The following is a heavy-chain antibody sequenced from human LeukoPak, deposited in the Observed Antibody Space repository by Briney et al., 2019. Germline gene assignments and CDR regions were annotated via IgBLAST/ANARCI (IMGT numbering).Heavy chain of an antibody. J-gene: IGHJ4*02. V-gene: IGHV3-20*04. D-gene: IGHD1-26*01. CDR2: INWNGGSI. CDR1: GFNFDDYG. CDR3: ARDRFSGSYVPWLPDY. Sequence: PGGSLRLSCAVSGFNFDDYGMSWVRHVPGKGLEWGSGINWNGGSIGYGESVKGRFSISRDNAENSLYLQMNSLRAEDTALYYCARDRFSGSYVPWLPDYWGQGTLVTVSS.